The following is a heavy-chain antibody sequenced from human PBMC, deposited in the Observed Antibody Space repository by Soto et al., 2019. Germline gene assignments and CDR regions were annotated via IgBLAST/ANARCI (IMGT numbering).Heavy chain of an antibody. V-gene: IGHV3-49*03. CDR3: TRDQKGYYYDSSGSYFDY. D-gene: IGHD3-22*01. CDR1: GFTFGDYA. J-gene: IGHJ4*02. CDR2: IRSKAYGGTT. Sequence: PGGSLRLSCTASGFTFGDYAMSWFRQAPGKGLEWVGFIRSKAYGGTTEYAASVKGRFTISRDDSKSIAYLQMNSLKTEDTAVYYCTRDQKGYYYDSSGSYFDYWGQGTLVTVSS.